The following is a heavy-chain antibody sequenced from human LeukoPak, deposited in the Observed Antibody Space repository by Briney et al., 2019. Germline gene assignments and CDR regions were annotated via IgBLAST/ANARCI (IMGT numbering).Heavy chain of an antibody. V-gene: IGHV3-11*01. D-gene: IGHD1-7*01. Sequence: GGSLRLSCAASGFTFSDYYMSWIRKGPGKGLEWISQISSSGSTIYYADSVKGRFTISRDNAKNSLYLQMNSLRAEDTAVYYCARDWLELAPAYYYYGMDVWGQGTTVAVSS. CDR3: ARDWLELAPAYYYYGMDV. CDR1: GFTFSDYY. J-gene: IGHJ6*02. CDR2: ISSSGSTI.